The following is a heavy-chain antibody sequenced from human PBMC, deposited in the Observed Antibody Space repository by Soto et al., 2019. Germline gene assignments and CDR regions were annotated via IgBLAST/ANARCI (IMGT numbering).Heavy chain of an antibody. CDR2: IVVGSGNT. CDR3: AADVQQQLVPWFDP. Sequence: ASVKVSCKASGFTFTSSAMQWVRQARGQRLEWIGWIVVGSGNTNYAQKFQERVTITRDMSTSTANMELSSLRSEDTAVYYCAADVQQQLVPWFDPWGQGTLVTVSS. V-gene: IGHV1-58*02. CDR1: GFTFTSSA. J-gene: IGHJ5*02. D-gene: IGHD6-13*01.